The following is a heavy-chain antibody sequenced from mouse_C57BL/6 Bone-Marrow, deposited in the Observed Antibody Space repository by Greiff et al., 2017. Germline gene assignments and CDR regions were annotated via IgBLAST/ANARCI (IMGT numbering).Heavy chain of an antibody. V-gene: IGHV2-5*01. Sequence: VQLQQSGPGLVQPSQSLSLTCTVSGFSLTSYGVHWVRQSPGKGLEWLGMIWGGGSSDYNAAFMSRLSITTDNSKSQVFLKMNSLQADDTAIYFCDKRAAFDYDWAMDYWGTGTTVTVSS. CDR1: GFSLTSYG. D-gene: IGHD2-4*01. CDR3: DKRAAFDYDWAMDY. J-gene: IGHJ4*01. CDR2: IWGGGSS.